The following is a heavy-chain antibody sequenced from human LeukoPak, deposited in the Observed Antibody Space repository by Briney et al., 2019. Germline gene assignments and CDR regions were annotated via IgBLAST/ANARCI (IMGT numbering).Heavy chain of an antibody. J-gene: IGHJ4*02. Sequence: GSSVKVSCKASGGTFSSYAISWVRQAPGQGLEWMGGIIPIFGTANYAQKFQGRVTITADKSTSTAYMELSSLRSEDTAVYYCATVAVAGTATGRFDYWGQGTLVTVSS. CDR2: IIPIFGTA. CDR3: ATVAVAGTATGRFDY. D-gene: IGHD6-19*01. CDR1: GGTFSSYA. V-gene: IGHV1-69*06.